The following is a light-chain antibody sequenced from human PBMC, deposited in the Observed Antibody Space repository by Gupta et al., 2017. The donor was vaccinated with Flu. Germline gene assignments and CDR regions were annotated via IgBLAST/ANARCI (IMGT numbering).Light chain of an antibody. CDR2: DAS. CDR3: QQRGNWPPT. V-gene: IGKV3-11*01. CDR1: QSVSSY. Sequence: EIVLTHSPATLSLSPGERATLSCRASQSVSSYLAWYQQKPGQPPRLLIYDASNRATGIPARFSGSGSGTGFTLTISSLEPEDFAVYYCQQRGNWPPTFGQGTKVEIK. J-gene: IGKJ1*01.